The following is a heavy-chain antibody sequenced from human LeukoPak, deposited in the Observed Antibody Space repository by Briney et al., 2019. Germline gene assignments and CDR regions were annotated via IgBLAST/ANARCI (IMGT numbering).Heavy chain of an antibody. J-gene: IGHJ4*02. CDR2: TYYRSKWYN. V-gene: IGHV6-1*01. D-gene: IGHD3-10*01. Sequence: SQTLSLTCAISGDSVSSNSAAWNWIRQSPSRGLEWLGRTYYRSKWYNDYAVSVKSRITINPDTSKNQFSLQLNSVTPEDTAVYYCAREDLGYYGSGSYRYFDYWGQGTLDTVSS. CDR1: GDSVSSNSAA. CDR3: AREDLGYYGSGSYRYFDY.